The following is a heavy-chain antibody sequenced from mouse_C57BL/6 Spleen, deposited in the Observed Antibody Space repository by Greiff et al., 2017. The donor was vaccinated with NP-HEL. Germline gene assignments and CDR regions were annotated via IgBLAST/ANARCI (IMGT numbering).Heavy chain of an antibody. V-gene: IGHV3-6*01. J-gene: IGHJ2*01. CDR2: ISYDGSN. Sequence: EVKLMESGPGLVKPSQSLSLSCSVTGYSITSGYYWNWIRQFPGNKLEWVGYISYDGSNNYNPSLKNRITITRDTSKNTFFLKLNSVTTEDTATDYCARRWLLLYFDYWGQGTTLTVSA. CDR1: GYSITSGYY. CDR3: ARRWLLLYFDY. D-gene: IGHD2-3*01.